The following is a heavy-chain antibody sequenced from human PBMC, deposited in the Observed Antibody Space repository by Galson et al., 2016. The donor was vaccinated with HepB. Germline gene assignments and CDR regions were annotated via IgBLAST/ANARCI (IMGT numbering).Heavy chain of an antibody. CDR3: ARVPRTTVTSFSYFDC. CDR1: GFTFGDYA. CDR2: INSDGSRT. J-gene: IGHJ4*02. D-gene: IGHD4-17*01. V-gene: IGHV3-74*01. Sequence: SLRLSCAGSGFTFGDYAMSWFRQAPGKGLVWVSRINSDGSRTNYADSVKGRFTISRDNAKNTLYLQMNSLRAEDTAVYYCARVPRTTVTSFSYFDCWGQGTLVSVSS.